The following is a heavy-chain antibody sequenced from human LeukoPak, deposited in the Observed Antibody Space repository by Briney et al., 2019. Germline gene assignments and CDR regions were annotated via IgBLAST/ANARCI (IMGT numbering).Heavy chain of an antibody. CDR3: ARGSSGWYSHLGY. V-gene: IGHV4-38-2*02. J-gene: IGHJ4*02. CDR2: FSHRGGS. CDR1: GYSLSSGFF. D-gene: IGHD6-19*01. Sequence: SETLSLTCTVSGYSLSSGFFCDWIRQSPGKGLEWIGSFSHRGGSYHNPSLKSRVTISVDTSKNQFSLKLLSVTAADTAVYYCARGSSGWYSHLGYWGQGTLVTVSS.